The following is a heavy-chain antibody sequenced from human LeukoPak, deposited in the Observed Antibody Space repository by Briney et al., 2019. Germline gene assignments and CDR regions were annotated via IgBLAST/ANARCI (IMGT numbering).Heavy chain of an antibody. CDR1: GGSFSGYY. D-gene: IGHD2-2*01. V-gene: IGHV4-34*01. CDR2: INHSGST. CDR3: ARETSYCSSTSCPLGY. Sequence: SETLSLTCVVYGGSFSGYYWSWIRQPPGKGLEWIGEINHSGSTNYNPSLKSRVTISVDTSKNQFSLKLSSVTAADTAVYYCARETSYCSSTSCPLGYWGQGTLGTVSS. J-gene: IGHJ4*02.